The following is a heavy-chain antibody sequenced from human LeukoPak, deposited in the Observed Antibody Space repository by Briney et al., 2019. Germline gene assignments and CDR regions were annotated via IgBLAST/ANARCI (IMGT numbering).Heavy chain of an antibody. V-gene: IGHV4-59*08. CDR1: GGSISSYY. CDR2: IYYSGST. J-gene: IGHJ3*02. CDR3: ARHRAITIFGVVIPDAFDI. Sequence: SETLSLTCTVSGGSISSYYWSWIRQPPGKGLEWIGYIYYSGSTYYNLSLKSRVTISVDTSKNQFSLKLSSVTAADTAVYYCARHRAITIFGVVIPDAFDIWGQGTMVTVSS. D-gene: IGHD3-3*01.